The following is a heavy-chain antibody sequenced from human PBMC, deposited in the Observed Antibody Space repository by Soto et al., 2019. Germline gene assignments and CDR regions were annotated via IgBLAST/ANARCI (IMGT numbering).Heavy chain of an antibody. CDR2: SIPIFGTA. J-gene: IGHJ6*02. CDR3: ARGDIVLVPAAFYYYYYGMDV. Sequence: SVTVSSEATGYTFTGYYMHWVRQAPAQGLEWTGGSIPIFGTANYAQKFQGRVTITADESTSTAYMELSSLRSEDTAVYYCARGDIVLVPAAFYYYYYGMDVRGQGTTVTVSS. CDR1: GYTFTGYY. V-gene: IGHV1-69*13. D-gene: IGHD2-2*01.